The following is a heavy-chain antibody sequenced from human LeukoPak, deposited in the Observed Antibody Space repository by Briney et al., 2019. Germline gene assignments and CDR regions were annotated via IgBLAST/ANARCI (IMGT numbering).Heavy chain of an antibody. Sequence: ASVKVSCKASGYTFTSYDINWVRQATGQRLEWMGWMNPNSGNTGYAQKFQGRVTMTRNTSISTAYMELSSLRSEDTAVYYCAREFRVMTTVTTALDYWGQGTLVTVSS. J-gene: IGHJ4*02. CDR3: AREFRVMTTVTTALDY. CDR1: GYTFTSYD. CDR2: MNPNSGNT. V-gene: IGHV1-8*01. D-gene: IGHD4-17*01.